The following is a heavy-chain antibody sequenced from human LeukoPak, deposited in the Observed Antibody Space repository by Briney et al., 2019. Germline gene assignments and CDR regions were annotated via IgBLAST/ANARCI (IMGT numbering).Heavy chain of an antibody. Sequence: SETLSLTCTVSGGSISSSSYYWGWIRQPPGKGLEWIGSIYYSGSTYYNPSLKSRVTISVDTSKNQFSLKLSSVTAADTAVYYCASDVLLWFGELLREEYFQHWGQGTLVTVSS. V-gene: IGHV4-39*07. CDR1: GGSISSSSYY. CDR3: ASDVLLWFGELLREEYFQH. J-gene: IGHJ1*01. CDR2: IYYSGST. D-gene: IGHD3-10*01.